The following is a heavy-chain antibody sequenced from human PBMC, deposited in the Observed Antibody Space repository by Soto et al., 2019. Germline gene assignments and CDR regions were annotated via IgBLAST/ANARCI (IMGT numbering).Heavy chain of an antibody. CDR2: ISFGGGST. Sequence: EVQLLESGGGLVQPGGSLRLSCAASGFTFGSYAMTWVRQAPGKGLEWVSAISFGGGSTYYADSVKGRFTISRDNSKNTLYLQMTSLRAEDTAIYYCATDSFRSGIAVAGNYWGQGTLVIVSS. J-gene: IGHJ4*02. CDR3: ATDSFRSGIAVAGNY. CDR1: GFTFGSYA. D-gene: IGHD6-19*01. V-gene: IGHV3-23*01.